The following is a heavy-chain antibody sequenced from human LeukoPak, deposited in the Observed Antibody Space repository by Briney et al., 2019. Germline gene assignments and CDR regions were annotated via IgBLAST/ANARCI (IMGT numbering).Heavy chain of an antibody. CDR1: GGSISSYY. D-gene: IGHD2-15*01. CDR3: ARGNLSCRGGSCYPNWFDP. CDR2: IHSSGGS. V-gene: IGHV4-59*01. Sequence: KASGTLSLTCTVSGGSISSYYWSWIRQPPGKGLEWIGYIHSSGGSNYNPSLKSRVTLSVDTSKNQSSLKVSSVSAADTAVYYCARGNLSCRGGSCYPNWFDPWGQGTLVTVSS. J-gene: IGHJ5*02.